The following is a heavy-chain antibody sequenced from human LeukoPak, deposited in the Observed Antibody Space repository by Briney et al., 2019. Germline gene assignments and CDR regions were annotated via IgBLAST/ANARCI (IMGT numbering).Heavy chain of an antibody. J-gene: IGHJ4*02. CDR2: MNPNSGNT. Sequence: GASVKVSCKASGYTFTSYGISWVRQATGQGLEWMGWMNPNSGNTGYAQKFQGRVTITRNTSISTAYMELSSLRSEDTAVYYRARGLRIAARHGLRYWGQGTLVTVSS. V-gene: IGHV1-8*03. D-gene: IGHD6-6*01. CDR1: GYTFTSYG. CDR3: ARGLRIAARHGLRY.